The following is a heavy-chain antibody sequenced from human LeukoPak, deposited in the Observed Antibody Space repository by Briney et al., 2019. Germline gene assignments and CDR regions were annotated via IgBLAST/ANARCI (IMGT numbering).Heavy chain of an antibody. Sequence: SETLSLTCAVYGESLSGFYWTWIRQPPGKGLEWVGEIDHSGSTNYNPSLKSRVTISVDTSKNQFSLKLSSVTAADTAVYYCARGLRFLNYWGQGTLVTVSS. CDR3: ARGLRFLNY. J-gene: IGHJ4*02. CDR2: IDHSGST. CDR1: GESLSGFY. D-gene: IGHD3-3*01. V-gene: IGHV4-34*01.